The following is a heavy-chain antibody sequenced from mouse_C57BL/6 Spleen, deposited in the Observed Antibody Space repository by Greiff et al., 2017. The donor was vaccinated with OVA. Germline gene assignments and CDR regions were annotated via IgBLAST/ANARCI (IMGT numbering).Heavy chain of an antibody. CDR3: ARDDYDYDVGFAY. V-gene: IGHV3-6*01. CDR1: GYSITSGYY. D-gene: IGHD2-4*01. Sequence: VQLQQSGPGLVKPSQSLSLTCSVTGYSITSGYYWNWIRQFPGNKLEWMGYISYDGSNNYNPSLKNRISITRDTSKNQFFLKLNSVTTEDTATYYCARDDYDYDVGFAYWGQGTLVTVSA. CDR2: ISYDGSN. J-gene: IGHJ3*01.